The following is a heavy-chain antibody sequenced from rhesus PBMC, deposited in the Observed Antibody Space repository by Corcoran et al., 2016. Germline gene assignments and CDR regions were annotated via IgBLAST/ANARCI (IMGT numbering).Heavy chain of an antibody. CDR2: INSGGGRT. Sequence: EVQLVETGGGLVQPGGSLKLSCAASGFTFNLYGMNWFRQAPGKGLQWVSAINSGGGRTYYADSVKGRFTISRDNSKNTLSLQMNSLIAEDTAVYFCAKAYSSGPPFDYWGQGVLVTVSS. J-gene: IGHJ4*01. CDR1: GFTFNLYG. V-gene: IGHV3S5*01. CDR3: AKAYSSGPPFDY. D-gene: IGHD6-31*01.